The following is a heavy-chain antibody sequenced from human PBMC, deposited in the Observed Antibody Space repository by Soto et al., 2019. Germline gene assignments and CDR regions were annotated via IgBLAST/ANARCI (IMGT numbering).Heavy chain of an antibody. D-gene: IGHD1-26*01. CDR1: RFTFTSYA. CDR2: ISASGGAT. CDR3: AKDVEGGSLFRGAFDY. Sequence: PGGSLRLSCVASRFTFTSYAMSWVRQAPGKGLEWVAAISASGGATIHADSVKGRLTISRDSSKSTLYLQMNSLRAEDTAVYYCAKDVEGGSLFRGAFDYWGQGTQVTVSS. V-gene: IGHV3-23*01. J-gene: IGHJ4*02.